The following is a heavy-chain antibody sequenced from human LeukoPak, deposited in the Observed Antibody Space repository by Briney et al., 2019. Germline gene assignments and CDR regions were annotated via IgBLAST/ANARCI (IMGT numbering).Heavy chain of an antibody. D-gene: IGHD7-27*01. CDR1: GGSFSGYY. J-gene: IGHJ4*02. V-gene: IGHV4-34*01. CDR3: ARTPGDY. Sequence: SETLSLTCAVYGGSFSGYYWSWIRQPPGKGLEWIGEINHSGSTNYNPSLKSRVAISVDTSKNQFSLKLSFVTAADTAVYYCARTPGDYWGQGTLVTVSS. CDR2: INHSGST.